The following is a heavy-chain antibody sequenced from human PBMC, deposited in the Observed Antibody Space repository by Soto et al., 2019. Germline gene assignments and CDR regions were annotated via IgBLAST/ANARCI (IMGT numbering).Heavy chain of an antibody. Sequence: QVQLVQSGAEVKKPGASVKVSCKASGYTFTSYAMHWVRQAPGQRLEWMGWINASNGNTKYSQKFQGRVTITRDTSASTAYMELSSLRSEDTAVYYCAIGVTGTTNWFDPWGQGTLVTVSS. CDR2: INASNGNT. V-gene: IGHV1-3*01. CDR3: AIGVTGTTNWFDP. J-gene: IGHJ5*02. CDR1: GYTFTSYA. D-gene: IGHD1-7*01.